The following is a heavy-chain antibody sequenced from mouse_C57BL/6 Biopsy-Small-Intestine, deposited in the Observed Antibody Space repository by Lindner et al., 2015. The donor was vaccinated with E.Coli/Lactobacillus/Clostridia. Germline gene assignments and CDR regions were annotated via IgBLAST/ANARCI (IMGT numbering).Heavy chain of an antibody. J-gene: IGHJ4*01. CDR3: ARAPEAGATDNFDS. Sequence: SVKVSCKASGGTFSRYTFIWVRQAPGQGLEWMGRIIPMLDIVNYAQKFQGRLTIDADKSTSTAHMELSSLRSEDTAVYFCARAPEAGATDNFDSWGQGTLVTVSS. V-gene: IGHV1-74*01. D-gene: IGHD1-1*01. CDR1: GGTFSRYT. CDR2: IIPMLDIV.